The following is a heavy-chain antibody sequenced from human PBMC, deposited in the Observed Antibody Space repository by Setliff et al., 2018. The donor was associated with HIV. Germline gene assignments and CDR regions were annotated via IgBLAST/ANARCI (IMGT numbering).Heavy chain of an antibody. D-gene: IGHD5-12*01. CDR2: THPSGGSP. V-gene: IGHV1-46*01. J-gene: IGHJ6*02. CDR3: ARDRRDGLYYHGMDV. Sequence: ASVKVSCKASGYTFTAFGMNWLRQAPGQGLEWMGITHPSGGSPNYAQKFQGRVTMTRDMSTSTVYMELSSLRSEDTAVYYCARDRRDGLYYHGMDVWGQGTTVTVSS. CDR1: GYTFTAFG.